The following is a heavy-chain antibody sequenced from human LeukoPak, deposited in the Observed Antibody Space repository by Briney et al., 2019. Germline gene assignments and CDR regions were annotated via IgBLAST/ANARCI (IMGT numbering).Heavy chain of an antibody. CDR3: ARAGCTIPYFDY. J-gene: IGHJ4*02. CDR1: GFTVSSNY. V-gene: IGHV3-66*01. CDR2: IYSGGST. D-gene: IGHD2-2*01. Sequence: GGSLRLSCAASGFTVSSNYMSWVRQAPGKGLEWVSVIYSGGSTYYADSVKGRFTISRDNSKNTLYLQMNSLRAEDTAVYYCARAGCTIPYFDYWGQGTLVTVSS.